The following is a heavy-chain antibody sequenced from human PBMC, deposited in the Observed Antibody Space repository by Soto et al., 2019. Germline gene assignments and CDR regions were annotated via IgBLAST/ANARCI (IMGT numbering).Heavy chain of an antibody. CDR3: ARVMGSVDF. CDR1: GYTFSNYD. Sequence: QVQLVQSGAEVKKPGTSVRISCKTAGYTFSNYDINWVRQAAGQGLEWMGWMNPKSGYTGSARNFQGRVTMTRDTSMTTAYMELSSLRSEDTSMYYCARVMGSVDFRGQGTLVTVSS. J-gene: IGHJ4*02. D-gene: IGHD1-26*01. CDR2: MNPKSGYT. V-gene: IGHV1-8*01.